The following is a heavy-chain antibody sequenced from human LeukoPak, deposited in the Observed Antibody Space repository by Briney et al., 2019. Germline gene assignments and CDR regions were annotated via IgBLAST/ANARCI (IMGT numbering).Heavy chain of an antibody. CDR1: GGSFSGYY. Sequence: PSETLSLTCAVYGGSFSGYYWSWIRQPPGKGLEWIGEINHSGSTNYNPSLKSRVTISVDKSKNQFSLKLSSVTAADTAVYYCARGSTMIVVGASFDIWGQGTMVTVSS. D-gene: IGHD3-22*01. CDR2: INHSGST. V-gene: IGHV4-34*01. CDR3: ARGSTMIVVGASFDI. J-gene: IGHJ3*02.